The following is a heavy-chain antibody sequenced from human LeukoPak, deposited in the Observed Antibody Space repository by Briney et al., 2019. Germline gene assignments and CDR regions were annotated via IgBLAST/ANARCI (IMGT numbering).Heavy chain of an antibody. Sequence: GGSLRLSCAASGFTVSSNYMSWVRQAPGKGLEWVSVIYSGGSTYYADSVKSRFTISRDNYKNTLYLQMNSLRAEDTAVYYCARETYYYDSSGYYFSAVFGAFDIWGQGTMVTVSS. CDR2: IYSGGST. V-gene: IGHV3-66*01. CDR3: ARETYYYDSSGYYFSAVFGAFDI. CDR1: GFTVSSNY. D-gene: IGHD3-22*01. J-gene: IGHJ3*02.